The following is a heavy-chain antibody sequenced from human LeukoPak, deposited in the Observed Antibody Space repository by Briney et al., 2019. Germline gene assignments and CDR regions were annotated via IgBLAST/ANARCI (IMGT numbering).Heavy chain of an antibody. Sequence: GGSLRLSCTASGFTFYTYAMTWVRQTPGKGLQWVSSIRGRGDGTSYVDSVKGRFTMSRGNSKNTLYLQMNSLRVEDTAIYYCGRDPNGDYVGAFEFWGQGALVTVSS. J-gene: IGHJ3*01. CDR2: IRGRGDGT. D-gene: IGHD4-17*01. V-gene: IGHV3-23*01. CDR1: GFTFYTYA. CDR3: GRDPNGDYVGAFEF.